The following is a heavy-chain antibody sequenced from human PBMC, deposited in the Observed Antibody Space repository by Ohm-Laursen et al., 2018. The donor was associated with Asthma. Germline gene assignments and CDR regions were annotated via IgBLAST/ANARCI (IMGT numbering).Heavy chain of an antibody. CDR1: GFTFSDYG. J-gene: IGHJ4*02. CDR2: INGDGGIK. CDR3: AYEFGGSGDY. D-gene: IGHD3-10*01. V-gene: IGHV3-74*01. Sequence: SLRLSCAAFGFTFSDYGMHWVRQAPGKGLVWVSRINGDGGIKSYAASVKGRFTISRDDAKNTVYLQMNSLRVDDTAVYYCAYEFGGSGDYWGQGTLVTVSS.